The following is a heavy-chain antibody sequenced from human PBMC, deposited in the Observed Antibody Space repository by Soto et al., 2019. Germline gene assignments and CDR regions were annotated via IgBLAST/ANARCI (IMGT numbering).Heavy chain of an antibody. Sequence: ESLSLRFRVQGASFSFYYWDWIRQAPGKGLEGIGEILHSGTTNYNPSLKSRLTMSVDTSKKQFSLRLNSVTAADTAVYYCAVTGYSSSWVPSPLDWGRGTLVTVSS. V-gene: IGHV4-34*12. J-gene: IGHJ4*02. D-gene: IGHD2-2*01. CDR3: AVTGYSSSWVPSPLD. CDR2: ILHSGTT. CDR1: GASFSFYY.